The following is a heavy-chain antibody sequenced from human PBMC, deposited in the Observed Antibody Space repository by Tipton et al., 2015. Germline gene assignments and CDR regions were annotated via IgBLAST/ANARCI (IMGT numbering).Heavy chain of an antibody. CDR3: AREGDRGNTYGPRDYFDY. Sequence: RSLRLSCAASGFTFSNYGVHWVRQAPGKGLEWVALISYDGGHKFYADSVKGRFTISRDNAKSTLYLQMDSLGPEDTAVYYCAREGDRGNTYGPRDYFDYWGQGTLVTVSS. V-gene: IGHV3-30*03. D-gene: IGHD5-18*01. J-gene: IGHJ4*02. CDR1: GFTFSNYG. CDR2: ISYDGGHK.